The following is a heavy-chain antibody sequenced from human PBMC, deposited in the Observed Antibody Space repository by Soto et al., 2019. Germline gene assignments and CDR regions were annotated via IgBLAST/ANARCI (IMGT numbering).Heavy chain of an antibody. J-gene: IGHJ5*02. D-gene: IGHD5-18*01. V-gene: IGHV1-18*04. CDR1: GYTFTSYG. CDR3: ARDLWNYVDTAIFLGGLDP. Sequence: ASVKVSCKASGYTFTSYGISWVRQAPGQGLEWMGWISAYNGNTNYAQKLQGRVTMTTDTSTSTAYMELRSLRSDDTAVYYCARDLWNYVDTAIFLGGLDPWGQGTLVTVSS. CDR2: ISAYNGNT.